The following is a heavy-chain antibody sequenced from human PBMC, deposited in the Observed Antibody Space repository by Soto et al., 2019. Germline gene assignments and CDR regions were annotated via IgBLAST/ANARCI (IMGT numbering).Heavy chain of an antibody. CDR1: GFTFTGYY. V-gene: IGHV1-2*02. D-gene: IGHD3-16*01. CDR3: ARDQRIYGAPPFDY. CDR2: IKSNDGDP. J-gene: IGHJ4*02. Sequence: QVQLVQSGAEVREAGASVRVSCKASGFTFTGYYIHWVRQAPGQGLEWMGWIKSNDGDPKYAQKFQDRVTMTRDTSMNTVHMEISRLSSVDTSVYYCARDQRIYGAPPFDYWGQGTLVTVSS.